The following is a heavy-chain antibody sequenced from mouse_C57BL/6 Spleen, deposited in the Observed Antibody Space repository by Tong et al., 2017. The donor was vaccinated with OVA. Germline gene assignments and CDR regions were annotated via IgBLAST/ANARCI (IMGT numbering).Heavy chain of an antibody. V-gene: IGHV5-17*01. J-gene: IGHJ1*03. CDR2: ISSGSSTI. CDR1: GFTFSSYG. Sequence: EVQLQESGGDLVKPGGSLKLSCAASGFTFSSYGMSWVRQPPEKGLEWVAYISSGSSTIYYADTVKGRFTISRDNAKNNLFLQMTSLRSEDTAMYYCARHGDWYFDVWGTGTTVTVSS. CDR3: ARHGDWYFDV.